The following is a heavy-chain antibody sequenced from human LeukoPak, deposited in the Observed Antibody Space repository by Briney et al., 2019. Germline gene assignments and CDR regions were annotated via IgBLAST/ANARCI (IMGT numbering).Heavy chain of an antibody. D-gene: IGHD3-3*01. CDR1: GYTLTELS. Sequence: ASVKVSCKVSGYTLTELSMHWVRQAPGKGLEWMEGFDPEDGETIYAQKFQGRVTMTEDTSTDTAYMELSSLRSEDTAVYYCATGWAYPLTIFGDADYWGQGTLVTVSS. J-gene: IGHJ4*02. V-gene: IGHV1-24*01. CDR2: FDPEDGET. CDR3: ATGWAYPLTIFGDADY.